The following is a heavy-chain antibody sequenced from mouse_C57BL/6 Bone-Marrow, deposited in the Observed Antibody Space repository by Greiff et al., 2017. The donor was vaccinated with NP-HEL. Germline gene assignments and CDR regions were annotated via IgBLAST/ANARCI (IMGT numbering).Heavy chain of an antibody. J-gene: IGHJ4*01. V-gene: IGHV1-64*01. CDR2: IHPNSGST. Sequence: QVQLQQPGAELVKPGASVKLSCKASGYTFTSYWMHWVKQRPGQGLEWIGMIHPNSGSTNYNEKFKSKATQTVDKSSSTAYMQLSSLTSEDSAVYYCARFITTVVDAMDYWGQGTSVTVSS. D-gene: IGHD1-1*01. CDR3: ARFITTVVDAMDY. CDR1: GYTFTSYW.